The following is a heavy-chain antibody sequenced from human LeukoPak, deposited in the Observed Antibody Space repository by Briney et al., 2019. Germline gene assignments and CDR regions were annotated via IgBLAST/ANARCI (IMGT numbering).Heavy chain of an antibody. Sequence: SETLSLTCTVSGYSISSGYYWGWIRQPPGKGLEWIGSIYYSGSTYYNPSLKSRVTISVDTSENQFSLKLSSVTAADTAVYYWARGRYDNAIDYWGQGTLVTVSS. CDR3: ARGRYDNAIDY. CDR2: IYYSGST. D-gene: IGHD5-12*01. V-gene: IGHV4-38-2*02. J-gene: IGHJ4*02. CDR1: GYSISSGYY.